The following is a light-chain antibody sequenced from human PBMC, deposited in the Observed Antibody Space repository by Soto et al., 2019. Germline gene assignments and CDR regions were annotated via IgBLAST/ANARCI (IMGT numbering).Light chain of an antibody. J-gene: IGKJ5*01. CDR2: AAS. Sequence: DIQMTQSPSSLSASVGDRVTITCRASESIGRHLNWNQQKPGKAPKLLIYAASSLQNGVPSRFRGGGSGTDFTLTISNLQPEDFATYFCQQSYSTLSITFGQGTRLEIK. V-gene: IGKV1-39*01. CDR1: ESIGRH. CDR3: QQSYSTLSIT.